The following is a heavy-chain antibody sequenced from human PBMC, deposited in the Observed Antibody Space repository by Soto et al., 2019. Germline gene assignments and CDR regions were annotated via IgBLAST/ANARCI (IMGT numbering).Heavy chain of an antibody. Sequence: QVQLVQSGAEVKKPGASVKVSCKASGYTFTGYYMHWVRQAPGQGLEWMGWIKPNSGGTNYAQKVQGWVTMTRDTSISTAYMELSRLRSEDTAVYYCARSRYPRGSGWYDYWGQGTLVTVSS. D-gene: IGHD6-19*01. V-gene: IGHV1-2*04. CDR2: IKPNSGGT. CDR1: GYTFTGYY. CDR3: ARSRYPRGSGWYDY. J-gene: IGHJ4*02.